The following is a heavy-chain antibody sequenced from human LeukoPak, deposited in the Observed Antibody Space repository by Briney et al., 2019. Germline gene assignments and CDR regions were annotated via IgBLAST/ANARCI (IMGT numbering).Heavy chain of an antibody. Sequence: PSETLSLTCTVSGGSISSGSYYWGWIRQPPGKGLEWIGSIYHSGSTYYNPSLKSRVTISVDTSKNQFSLKLSSVTAADTAVYYCARDKYSYGYEVWGQGTLVTVSS. CDR2: IYHSGST. V-gene: IGHV4-39*07. CDR3: ARDKYSYGYEV. CDR1: GGSISSGSYY. J-gene: IGHJ4*02. D-gene: IGHD5-18*01.